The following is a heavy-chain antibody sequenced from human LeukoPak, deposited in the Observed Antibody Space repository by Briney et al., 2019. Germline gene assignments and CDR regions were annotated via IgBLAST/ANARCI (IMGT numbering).Heavy chain of an antibody. CDR3: VRDLGGRSGH. J-gene: IGHJ4*02. CDR1: GFTFSSNW. V-gene: IGHV3-74*01. Sequence: GGTLRLSCAASGFTFSSNWMYWVRQAPGKGLVWFSTINEDGXTTNXXXSXKGRSTIFRDNAKNALYLQMNSLRAEDTAVYYCVRDLGGRSGHWGQGTLVTVSS. D-gene: IGHD1-26*01. CDR2: INEDGXTT.